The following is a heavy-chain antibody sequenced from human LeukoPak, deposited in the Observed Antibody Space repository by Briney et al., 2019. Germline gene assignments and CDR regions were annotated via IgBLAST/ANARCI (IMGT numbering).Heavy chain of an antibody. Sequence: PGGSLRLSCAGSGWMHWFRQAPVKGLVWVSGINGLGTATYYADSVKGRFTISRDNAKNTVSLQMNSLSAEDTAVYYCASVFDSWGQGFLVTVSS. CDR1: GW. J-gene: IGHJ4*02. V-gene: IGHV3-74*01. CDR3: ASVFDS. CDR2: INGLGTAT.